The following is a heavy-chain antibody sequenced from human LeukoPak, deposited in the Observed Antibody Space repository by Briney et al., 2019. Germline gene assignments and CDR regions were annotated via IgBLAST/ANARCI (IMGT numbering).Heavy chain of an antibody. J-gene: IGHJ5*02. CDR1: GGSISSGDYY. Sequence: SETLSLTCTVSGGSISSGDYYWSWIRQPPGKGLEWIGYIYYSGSTYYNPSLKSRVTISVDTSKTQFSLKLSSVTAADTAVYYCARDIAVAGTGNWFDPWGQGTLVTVSS. CDR3: ARDIAVAGTGNWFDP. CDR2: IYYSGST. V-gene: IGHV4-30-4*08. D-gene: IGHD6-19*01.